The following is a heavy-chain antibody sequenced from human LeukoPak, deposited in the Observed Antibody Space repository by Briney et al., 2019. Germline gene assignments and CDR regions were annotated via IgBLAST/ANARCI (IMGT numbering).Heavy chain of an antibody. J-gene: IGHJ6*03. CDR2: IYTSGST. Sequence: KASETLSLTCTVSGGSISSYYWSWIRQPAGKGLEWIGRIYTSGSTNYNPSLKSRVTISVDKSKNQFSLKLSSVTAADTAVYYCARGRDTPGYYYYYMDVWGKGTTVTVSS. V-gene: IGHV4-4*07. CDR1: GGSISSYY. CDR3: ARGRDTPGYYYYYMDV. D-gene: IGHD1-14*01.